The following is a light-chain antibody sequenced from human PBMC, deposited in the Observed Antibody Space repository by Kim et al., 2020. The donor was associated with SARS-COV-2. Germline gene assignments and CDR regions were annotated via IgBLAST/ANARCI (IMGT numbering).Light chain of an antibody. Sequence: QSALTQPASVSGSPGQSITISCAGSSDDIGYFDYVSWYQQHPGKAPKLVISDVSNRPSGISSRFSGSKSDNTASLTISGLQAEDEADYYCSSYTTSSTLVFGGGTKLNVL. J-gene: IGLJ3*02. CDR1: SDDIGYFDY. CDR3: SSYTTSSTLV. V-gene: IGLV2-14*03. CDR2: DVS.